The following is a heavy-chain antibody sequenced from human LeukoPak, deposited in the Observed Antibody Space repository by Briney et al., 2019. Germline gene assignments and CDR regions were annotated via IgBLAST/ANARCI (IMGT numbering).Heavy chain of an antibody. CDR1: GYSISSGHY. Sequence: SETLSLTCTVSGYSISSGHYWGWIRQPPGKGLEGIGIFYHSGTTYYNPSLKSRVTISVDTSKNQFSLKLSSVTAADTAVYYCARALDYYDSSGYYSYYYYMDVWGKGTTVTVSS. CDR2: FYHSGTT. CDR3: ARALDYYDSSGYYSYYYYMDV. V-gene: IGHV4-38-2*02. D-gene: IGHD3-22*01. J-gene: IGHJ6*03.